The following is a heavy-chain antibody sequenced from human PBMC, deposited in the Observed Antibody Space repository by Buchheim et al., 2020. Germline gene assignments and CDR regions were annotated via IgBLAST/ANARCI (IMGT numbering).Heavy chain of an antibody. Sequence: EVQLVESGGGLVQPGGSLRLSCAASGFTFSSYAMIWVRQAPGKGLEWVSAITGDGGVTYYADSVKGRFTIPRDNSMNTVDLQMNSLRAEDTATYYCARRSSINTGWTDYWGQGAL. CDR3: ARRSSINTGWTDY. CDR1: GFTFSSYA. V-gene: IGHV3-23*04. D-gene: IGHD6-19*01. CDR2: ITGDGGVT. J-gene: IGHJ4*02.